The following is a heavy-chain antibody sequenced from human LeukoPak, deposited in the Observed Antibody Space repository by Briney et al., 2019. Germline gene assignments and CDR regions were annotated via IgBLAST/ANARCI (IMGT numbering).Heavy chain of an antibody. Sequence: SETLSLTCTVSGGSISSSSYYWGWIRQPPGKGLEWIGSIYHSGITYYNPSLKSRVTISVDTSKNQFSLKLSSVTAADTALYYCARHGNYYYSSGYFTFWGQGTLVTVSS. CDR2: IYHSGIT. D-gene: IGHD3-22*01. J-gene: IGHJ4*02. CDR3: ARHGNYYYSSGYFTF. CDR1: GGSISSSSYY. V-gene: IGHV4-39*01.